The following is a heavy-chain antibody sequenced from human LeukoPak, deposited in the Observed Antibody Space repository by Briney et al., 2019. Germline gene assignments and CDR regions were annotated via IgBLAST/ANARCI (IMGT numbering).Heavy chain of an antibody. V-gene: IGHV4-61*01. D-gene: IGHD3-22*01. J-gene: IGHJ4*02. CDR1: GGSVSSGSYY. CDR3: ARGGVDSSGYYYGY. CDR2: IHYSGSA. Sequence: PSETLSLTCTVSGGSVSSGSYYWSWIRQPPGRGLEWIAYIHYSGSAAYNPSLKSRVTISRDMSTNQFSLKLSSVTAADTAVYYCARGGVDSSGYYYGYWGQGTLVTVSS.